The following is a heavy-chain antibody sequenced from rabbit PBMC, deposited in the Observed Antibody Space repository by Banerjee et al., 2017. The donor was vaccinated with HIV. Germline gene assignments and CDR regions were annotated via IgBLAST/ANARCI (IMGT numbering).Heavy chain of an antibody. CDR1: GFSFSNKYV. CDR3: ARDLAGAIGWNFNL. D-gene: IGHD4-1*01. Sequence: QEQLEESGGDLVKPEGSLTLTCTASGFSFSNKYVMCWVRQAPGKGLEWIACINTSSGNTVYASWAKGRFTISKTSSTTVTLQMTSLTAADTATYLCARDLAGAIGWNFNLWGQGTLVTV. CDR2: INTSSGNT. J-gene: IGHJ4*01. V-gene: IGHV1S45*01.